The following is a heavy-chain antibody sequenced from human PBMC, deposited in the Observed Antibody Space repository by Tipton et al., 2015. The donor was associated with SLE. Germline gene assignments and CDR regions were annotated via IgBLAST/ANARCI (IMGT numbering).Heavy chain of an antibody. J-gene: IGHJ4*02. D-gene: IGHD2-15*01. Sequence: FTISRDNAKNSLYLQMNSLRAEDTALYYCARVLVVAGTGGYFDYWGQGTLVTVSS. V-gene: IGHV3-20*03. CDR3: ARVLVVAGTGGYFDY.